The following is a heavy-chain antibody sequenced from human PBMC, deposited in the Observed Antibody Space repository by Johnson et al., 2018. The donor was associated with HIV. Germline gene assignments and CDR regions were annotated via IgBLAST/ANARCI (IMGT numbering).Heavy chain of an antibody. J-gene: IGHJ3*02. CDR3: ARVLWFGELFSRAFDI. V-gene: IGHV3-30*03. D-gene: IGHD3-10*01. Sequence: VQLVESGGDLVKPGGSLRLSCKVSGFIFSNYNMAWIRQSPGKGLEWVAVISYDGSNKYYADSVKGRFTISRDNSKNTVYLQMNSLRAEDTAVYYCARVLWFGELFSRAFDIWGQGTMVTVSS. CDR1: GFIFSNYN. CDR2: ISYDGSNK.